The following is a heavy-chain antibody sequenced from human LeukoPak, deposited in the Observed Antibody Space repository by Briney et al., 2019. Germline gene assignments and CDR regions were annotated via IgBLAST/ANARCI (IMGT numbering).Heavy chain of an antibody. V-gene: IGHV3-7*01. CDR3: ATAINKWELLNY. CDR1: GGSISSGSYY. J-gene: IGHJ4*02. CDR2: IKQDGSEK. D-gene: IGHD1-26*01. Sequence: ETLSLTCTVSGGSISSGSYYWSWVRQAPGKGLEWVANIKQDGSEKYYVDSVKGRFTISRDNAKNSLYLQMNSLRAEDTAVYYCATAINKWELLNYWGQGTLVTVSS.